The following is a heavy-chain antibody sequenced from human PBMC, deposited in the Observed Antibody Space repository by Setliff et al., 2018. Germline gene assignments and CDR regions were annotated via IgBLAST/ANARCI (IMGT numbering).Heavy chain of an antibody. CDR1: GGSINNYY. CDR3: GKHLGPWDPVDF. D-gene: IGHD1-26*01. J-gene: IGHJ4*02. V-gene: IGHV4-4*07. Sequence: PSETLSLTCTVSGGSINNYYWSWIRQPAGKGLEWIGRVYSNVGTNFNPSLKSRVTMSVDASKNQVSLRLVSVTAADTAIYYCGKHLGPWDPVDFWGQGTLVTVSS. CDR2: VYSNVGT.